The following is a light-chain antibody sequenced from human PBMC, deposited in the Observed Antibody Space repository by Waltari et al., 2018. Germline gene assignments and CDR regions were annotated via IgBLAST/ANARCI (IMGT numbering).Light chain of an antibody. V-gene: IGKV1-17*01. Sequence: DIQMTQPPSSLSASVGDKVTITCRASQGISNALAWYQQKPGKAPKLLTYAASNLQSGVPSRFSGSGSGTDFTLTISSLQPEDFAVYYCQQRNSYPLTFGGGTKVEIK. CDR2: AAS. CDR1: QGISNA. CDR3: QQRNSYPLT. J-gene: IGKJ4*01.